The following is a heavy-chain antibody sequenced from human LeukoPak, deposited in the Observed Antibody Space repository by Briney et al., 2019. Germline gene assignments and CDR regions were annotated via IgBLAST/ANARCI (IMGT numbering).Heavy chain of an antibody. Sequence: GGSLRPSCAASGFTFSSYWMHWVRQAPGKGLVWVSRINSDGSSTSYADSVKGRFTISRDNAKNTLYLQMNSLRAEDTAVYYCARDWEQQLVFLDYWGQGTLVTVSS. J-gene: IGHJ4*02. V-gene: IGHV3-74*01. D-gene: IGHD6-13*01. CDR3: ARDWEQQLVFLDY. CDR2: INSDGSST. CDR1: GFTFSSYW.